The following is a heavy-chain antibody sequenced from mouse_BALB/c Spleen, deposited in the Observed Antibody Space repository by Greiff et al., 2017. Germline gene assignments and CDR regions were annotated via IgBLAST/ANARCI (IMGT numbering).Heavy chain of an antibody. J-gene: IGHJ4*01. D-gene: IGHD2-2*01. Sequence: EVMLVESGGGLVKPGGSLKLSCAASGFTFSDYYMYWVRQTPEKRLEWVATISDGGSYTYYPDSVKGRFTISRDNAKNNLYLQRSSLKSEDTAMYYCARGGYYGYDDAMDYWGQGTSVTVSS. V-gene: IGHV5-4*02. CDR2: ISDGGSYT. CDR1: GFTFSDYY. CDR3: ARGGYYGYDDAMDY.